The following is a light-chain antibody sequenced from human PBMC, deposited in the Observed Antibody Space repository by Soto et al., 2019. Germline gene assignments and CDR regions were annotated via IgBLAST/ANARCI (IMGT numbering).Light chain of an antibody. V-gene: IGKV3-20*01. J-gene: IGKJ1*01. CDR3: QQYGSSPEWT. Sequence: EIVLTQSPGTLSLSPGERATLSCRASQSVSSSYLAWYQQKPGQAPRLLIYGASSRATGIPDRFSGSGSGTDFTLTISRLEPEYFAVYYCQQYGSSPEWTFGQGTKLDIK. CDR1: QSVSSSY. CDR2: GAS.